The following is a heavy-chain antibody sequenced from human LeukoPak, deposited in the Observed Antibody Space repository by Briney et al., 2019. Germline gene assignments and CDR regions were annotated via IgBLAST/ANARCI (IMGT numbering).Heavy chain of an antibody. Sequence: PSETLSLTCSVSGGSISSYYWSWIRQSAEKGLEWIGRIYTSGSIDYNPSLKSRVTISVDKSKNQFSLKLSSVTAADTAVYYCARDNCTNAVCYLFDPWGQGTLVTVSS. J-gene: IGHJ5*02. V-gene: IGHV4-4*07. CDR1: GGSISSYY. D-gene: IGHD2-8*01. CDR2: IYTSGSI. CDR3: ARDNCTNAVCYLFDP.